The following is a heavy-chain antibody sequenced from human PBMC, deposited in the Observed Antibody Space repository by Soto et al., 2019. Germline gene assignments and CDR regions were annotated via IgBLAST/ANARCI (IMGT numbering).Heavy chain of an antibody. D-gene: IGHD3-22*01. Sequence: SETLSLTCAVSGYSISSGYYWGWLRQPPGKGLEWIGGIYHGGSTYYNPSLNSRVTLSIDMTNDHVSLILNSVTAADTAVYYCARVGHSVPYSYDSSTYTFQNWFNPWGQGSLVTVSS. CDR2: IYHGGST. CDR3: ARVGHSVPYSYDSSTYTFQNWFNP. J-gene: IGHJ5*02. CDR1: GYSISSGYY. V-gene: IGHV4-38-2*01.